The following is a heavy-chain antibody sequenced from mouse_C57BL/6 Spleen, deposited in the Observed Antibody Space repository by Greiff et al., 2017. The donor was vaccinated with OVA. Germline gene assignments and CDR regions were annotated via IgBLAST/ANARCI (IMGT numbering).Heavy chain of an antibody. Sequence: EVKLVESGGGLVQPGGSLSLSCAASGFTFTDYYMSWVRQPPGKALEWLGFIRNKANGYTTEYSASVKGRFTISRDNSQSILYLQMNALRAEDSATYYCARYPSRGVDWYFDVWGTGTTVTVSS. J-gene: IGHJ1*03. CDR3: ARYPSRGVDWYFDV. CDR1: GFTFTDYY. V-gene: IGHV7-3*01. CDR2: IRNKANGYTT.